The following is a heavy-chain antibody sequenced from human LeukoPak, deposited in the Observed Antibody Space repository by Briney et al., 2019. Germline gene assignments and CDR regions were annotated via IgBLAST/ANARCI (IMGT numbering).Heavy chain of an antibody. J-gene: IGHJ5*02. V-gene: IGHV3-23*01. CDR3: AKDPYRVVVATGNYLDP. CDR1: GFTFSSYA. D-gene: IGHD2-21*01. Sequence: SGGSLRLSCAASGFTFSSYAMSWVRQAPGKGLEWVSAISGSGDSTYYGDSVKGRFTISRDNSKNTLYLQMNSLRVEDTAVYYCAKDPYRVVVATGNYLDPWGQGTLVTVSA. CDR2: ISGSGDST.